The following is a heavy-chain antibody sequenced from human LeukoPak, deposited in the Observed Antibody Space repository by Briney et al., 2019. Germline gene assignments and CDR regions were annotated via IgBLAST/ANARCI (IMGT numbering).Heavy chain of an antibody. CDR2: MNPNSGNT. CDR1: GYTFTSYD. V-gene: IGHV1-8*01. CDR3: AREPYYYDSSGYYGLRWFDP. J-gene: IGHJ5*02. D-gene: IGHD3-22*01. Sequence: SVKVSCKASGYTFTSYDINWVRQATGQGLEWMGWMNPNSGNTGYAQKFQGRVTMTRNTSISTAYMELSSLRSEDTAVYYCAREPYYYDSSGYYGLRWFDPWGQGTLVTVSS.